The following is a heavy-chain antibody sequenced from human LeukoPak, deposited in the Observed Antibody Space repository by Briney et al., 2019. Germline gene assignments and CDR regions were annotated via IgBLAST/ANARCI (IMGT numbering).Heavy chain of an antibody. D-gene: IGHD3-10*01. V-gene: IGHV3-66*01. CDR1: GFTVSSNY. J-gene: IGHJ4*02. CDR3: ARENYYGSGFDY. CDR2: IYSGGST. Sequence: GGSLRLSCAASGFTVSSNYMSWVRQAPGKGLEWVSIIYSGGSTYYADSVKGRFTISRDNSKNTLYLQMNSLRAEDTAVYYCARENYYGSGFDYWGQGTLVTVSS.